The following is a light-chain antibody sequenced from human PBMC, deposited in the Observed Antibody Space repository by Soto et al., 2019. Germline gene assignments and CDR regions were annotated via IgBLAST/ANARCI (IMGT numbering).Light chain of an antibody. CDR2: GAS. CDR3: QQYVTSPRT. CDR1: QSLRANY. Sequence: VLTPSPDTLSLSPGETATLSCRASQSLRANYVAWYQHKPGQAPRLLIYGASFRATGIPDRFSGRGSGTDFSLSISRLEPEDFAMYYCQQYVTSPRTFGQGTKVDIK. V-gene: IGKV3-20*01. J-gene: IGKJ1*01.